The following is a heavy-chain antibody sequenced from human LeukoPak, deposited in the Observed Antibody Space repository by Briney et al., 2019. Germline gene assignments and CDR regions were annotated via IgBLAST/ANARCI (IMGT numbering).Heavy chain of an antibody. CDR2: FDPEDGET. D-gene: IGHD5-12*01. Sequence: ASVKVSFKFSGYTLTELSMHWVRQTPGKGLEWMGGFDPEDGETIYAQKFQGRVTMTQDTSTDTAYMELSSLRSEDTAVYYCATRYSGYDGEGDYWGQGTLVTVSS. CDR3: ATRYSGYDGEGDY. V-gene: IGHV1-24*01. CDR1: GYTLTELS. J-gene: IGHJ4*02.